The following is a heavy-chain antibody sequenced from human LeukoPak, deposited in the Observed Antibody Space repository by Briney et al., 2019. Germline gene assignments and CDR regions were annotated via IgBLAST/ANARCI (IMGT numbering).Heavy chain of an antibody. CDR2: INPTSGGT. CDR3: ARGGSAWDNPFDY. V-gene: IGHV1-2*02. Sequence: ASVRVSCKASGYTFTGYYIHWVRQAPGQGLEWMGWINPTSGGTKYAQKFQGRVTMTRDTSISTAYMELSRLRADDTAVFYCARGGSAWDNPFDYWGQGTLVTVSS. CDR1: GYTFTGYY. J-gene: IGHJ4*02. D-gene: IGHD6-19*01.